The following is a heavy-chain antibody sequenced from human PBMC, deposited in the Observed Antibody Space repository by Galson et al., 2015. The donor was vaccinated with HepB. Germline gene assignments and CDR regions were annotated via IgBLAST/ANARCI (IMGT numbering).Heavy chain of an antibody. D-gene: IGHD5-12*01. CDR2: ISWDGVNI. J-gene: IGHJ5*02. CDR3: ARADGFSYGSLDL. V-gene: IGHV3-43D*03. Sequence: SLRLSCAASGFAFDDHAMHWVRQAPGKGLEWVSLISWDGVNIYYTDSVKGRFTISRDNIRNSLDLQMNSLRAEDTALYYCARADGFSYGSLDLWGQGTLVTVSS. CDR1: GFAFDDHA.